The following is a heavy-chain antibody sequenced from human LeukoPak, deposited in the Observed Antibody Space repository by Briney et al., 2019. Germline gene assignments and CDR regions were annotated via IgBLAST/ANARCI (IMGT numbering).Heavy chain of an antibody. D-gene: IGHD3-22*01. V-gene: IGHV1-69*13. CDR1: GGTLSSYA. Sequence: SVKVSCKASGGTLSSYAISWVRQAPGQGLEWMGGIIPIFGTANYAQKFQGRVTITADESTSTAYMELSSLRSEDTAVYYCARVLLEYDSSGYYYWFDPWGQGTLVTVSS. CDR2: IIPIFGTA. CDR3: ARVLLEYDSSGYYYWFDP. J-gene: IGHJ5*02.